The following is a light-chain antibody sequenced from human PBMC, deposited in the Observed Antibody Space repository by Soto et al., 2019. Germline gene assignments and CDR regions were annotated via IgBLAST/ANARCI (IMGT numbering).Light chain of an antibody. Sequence: EIVLTQSPGTLSLSPGGRAPLSCRASQSVSSYFAWYQQKPGQAPRLLIYDASNRATGIPARFSGSGSGTDFTLTISSLEPEDFAVYYCQQRSNWPPITFGQGTRLEIK. J-gene: IGKJ5*01. CDR1: QSVSSY. CDR2: DAS. CDR3: QQRSNWPPIT. V-gene: IGKV3-11*01.